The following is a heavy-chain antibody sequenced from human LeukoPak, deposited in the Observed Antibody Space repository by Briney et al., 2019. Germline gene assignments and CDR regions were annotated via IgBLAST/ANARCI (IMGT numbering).Heavy chain of an antibody. CDR3: ARDLGLRRNGYNPFDY. Sequence: GGSLRLSCAASGFTLSTYTMNWVRQAPGKGLEWISSISGSSNSIEYADSVEGRFSISRDNAKNSMDLQVNSLRADDTAMYYCARDLGLRRNGYNPFDYWGQGVLVTVSS. V-gene: IGHV3-48*01. CDR1: GFTLSTYT. D-gene: IGHD5-24*01. CDR2: ISGSSNSI. J-gene: IGHJ4*02.